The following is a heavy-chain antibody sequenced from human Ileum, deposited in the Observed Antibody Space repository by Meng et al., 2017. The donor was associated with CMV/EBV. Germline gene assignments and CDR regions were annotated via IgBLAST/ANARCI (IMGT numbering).Heavy chain of an antibody. Sequence: ASVKVSCKASGYTFTGYYLHWVRQAPGQGLEWMGWINSNSGGTNYAQKFQGRVTMTRDTSITTAYMELSSLKSDDTAVYYCTLWFGELLPIAVFDYWGQGKLVTGSS. CDR1: GYTFTGYY. J-gene: IGHJ4*02. CDR2: INSNSGGT. CDR3: TLWFGELLPIAVFDY. D-gene: IGHD3-10*01. V-gene: IGHV1-2*02.